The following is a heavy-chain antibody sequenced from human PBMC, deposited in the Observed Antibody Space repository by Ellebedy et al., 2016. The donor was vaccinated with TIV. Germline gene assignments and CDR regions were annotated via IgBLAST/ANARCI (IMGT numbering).Heavy chain of an antibody. J-gene: IGHJ5*02. CDR3: ARVNLTGYKVYNWFDP. CDR1: GDSVSSEDYY. Sequence: SETLFLTCTVSGDSVSSEDYYWSWIRQFPGRGLEWLGYIYESGTTDYNPSLKSRVTMSIDASKHQFSLRLSSVTAADTAVYYCARVNLTGYKVYNWFDPWGRGTPVTVSS. CDR2: IYESGTT. D-gene: IGHD3-9*01. V-gene: IGHV4-61*08.